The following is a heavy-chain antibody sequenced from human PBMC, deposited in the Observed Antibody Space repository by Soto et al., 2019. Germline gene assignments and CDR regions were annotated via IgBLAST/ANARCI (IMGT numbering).Heavy chain of an antibody. V-gene: IGHV3-7*05. CDR3: ARDYYDSSGYYGY. CDR1: GFTFSSYW. D-gene: IGHD3-22*01. Sequence: GGSLRLSCAASGFTFSSYWMSWVRQAPGKGLEWVANIKQDGSEKYYVDSVKGRFTISRDNAKNSLYLQMNSLRAEDTAVYYCARDYYDSSGYYGYWGQGNLVTVSS. CDR2: IKQDGSEK. J-gene: IGHJ4*02.